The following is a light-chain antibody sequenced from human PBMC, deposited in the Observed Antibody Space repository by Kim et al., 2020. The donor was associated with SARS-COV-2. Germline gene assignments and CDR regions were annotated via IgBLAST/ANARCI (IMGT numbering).Light chain of an antibody. CDR2: AAA. CDR3: LQHDSYPLT. CDR1: QGISNE. J-gene: IGKJ4*01. Sequence: AYVGDRVTINCRASQGISNELAWFQQKPGKVPKRLIYAAASLKSGGPSRFSGSGSGTEFTLTISSLQPEDFATYYCLQHDSYPLTVGGGTKVEIK. V-gene: IGKV1-17*03.